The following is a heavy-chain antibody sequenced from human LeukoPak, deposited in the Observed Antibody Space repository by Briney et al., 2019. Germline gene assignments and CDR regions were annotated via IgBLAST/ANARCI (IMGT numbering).Heavy chain of an antibody. Sequence: GGSLRLSCAASGFTFSSYSMHWVRQAPGKGLVWVSRISSDGSSTSYADSVKGRFTISRDNTKNTLYLQMNSLRDEDTAVYYCTRGRAYNYGYFDYWGQGTLVTVSS. D-gene: IGHD5-18*01. CDR1: GFTFSSYS. CDR2: ISSDGSST. CDR3: TRGRAYNYGYFDY. J-gene: IGHJ4*02. V-gene: IGHV3-74*01.